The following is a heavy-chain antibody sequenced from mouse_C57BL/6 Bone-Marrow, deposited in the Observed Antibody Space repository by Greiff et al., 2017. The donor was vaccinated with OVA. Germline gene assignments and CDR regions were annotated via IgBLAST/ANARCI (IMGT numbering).Heavy chain of an antibody. CDR3: ARKDYGSSLQWYFDV. Sequence: QVQLQQSGAELARPGASVKLSCKASGYTFTSYGISWVKQRPGQGLEWIGEIYPRSGNTYYNEKFKGKATMTADKSSSTAYMELRSLTSGDSAVYFCARKDYGSSLQWYFDVWGTGTTVTVSS. CDR2: IYPRSGNT. V-gene: IGHV1-81*01. D-gene: IGHD1-1*01. CDR1: GYTFTSYG. J-gene: IGHJ1*03.